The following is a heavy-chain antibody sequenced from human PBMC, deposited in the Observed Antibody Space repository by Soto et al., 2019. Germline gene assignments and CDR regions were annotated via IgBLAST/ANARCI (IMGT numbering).Heavy chain of an antibody. CDR2: ISGSGGLT. V-gene: IGHV3-23*01. J-gene: IGHJ4*02. CDR1: GFTFSSYA. D-gene: IGHD6-19*01. Sequence: EVQLLESGGGLVQPGGSLRLSCAASGFTFSSYAMRWVRQAPGKGLEWVSAISGSGGLTYYADSVKGRFTISRDNSKNTLYLQMTSLIAEDTAVYYCARRGSARYYDYWGQGTLVTVSS. CDR3: ARRGSARYYDY.